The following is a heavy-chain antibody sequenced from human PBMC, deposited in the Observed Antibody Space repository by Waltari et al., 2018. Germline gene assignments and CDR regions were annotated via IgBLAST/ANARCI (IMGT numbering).Heavy chain of an antibody. Sequence: EVQLLASGGGLVQPGGSLRLSCAASGFTFSSYSITWVRQGPGKGLECVSYISKTITTIHNADSVMGRFTIPRDNAKNSVYLQMNSLRDEDTAMYYCTSGFASGIHYYWGQGTLVTVSS. J-gene: IGHJ4*02. CDR1: GFTFSSYS. CDR3: TSGFASGIHYY. V-gene: IGHV3-48*02. D-gene: IGHD3-10*01. CDR2: ISKTITTI.